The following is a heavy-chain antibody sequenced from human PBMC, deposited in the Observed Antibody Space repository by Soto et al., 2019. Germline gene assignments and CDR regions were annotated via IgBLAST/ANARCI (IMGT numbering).Heavy chain of an antibody. D-gene: IGHD2-15*01. CDR3: ARDQINCSGGSCYPYYFDY. CDR2: IYYSGST. V-gene: IGHV4-31*03. Sequence: PSETLSLTCTVSGGSISSGGYYWSWIRQHPGKGLEWIGYIYYSGSTYYNPSLKSRVTISVDTSKNQFSLKLSSVTAADTAVYYCARDQINCSGGSCYPYYFDYRGQRTPVTVSS. J-gene: IGHJ4*02. CDR1: GGSISSGGYY.